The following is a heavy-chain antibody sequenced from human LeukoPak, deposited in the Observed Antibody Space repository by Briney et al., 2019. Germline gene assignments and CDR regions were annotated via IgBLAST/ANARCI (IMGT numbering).Heavy chain of an antibody. D-gene: IGHD1-26*01. CDR1: GFTFDDYA. CDR2: ISWDSGSI. V-gene: IGHV3-9*01. J-gene: IGHJ4*02. Sequence: PGRSLRLSCAASGFTFDDYAMHWVRQAPGKGLEWVSGISWDSGSIGYADSVKGRFTIARDNAKNSLYLQMNSLRAEDTALYYCAKDAQWELHSYFYYWGQGTLVTVSS. CDR3: AKDAQWELHSYFYY.